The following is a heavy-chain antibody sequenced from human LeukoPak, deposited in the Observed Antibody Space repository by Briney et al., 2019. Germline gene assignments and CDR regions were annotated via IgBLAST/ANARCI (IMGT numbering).Heavy chain of an antibody. CDR1: GGSINNSNW. Sequence: PSGTLSLTCVVSGGSINNSNWWSWVRQPPGKGLEWIGEIYHTGRTNYNPSLKSRVTISVDRSKNQFSLKLSSVTAADTAVYYCARFGDTAMDHPYDYWGQGTLVTVSS. V-gene: IGHV4-4*02. CDR2: IYHTGRT. CDR3: ARFGDTAMDHPYDY. J-gene: IGHJ4*02. D-gene: IGHD5-18*01.